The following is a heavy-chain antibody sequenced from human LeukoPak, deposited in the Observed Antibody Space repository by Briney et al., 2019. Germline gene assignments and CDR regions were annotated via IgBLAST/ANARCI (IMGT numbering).Heavy chain of an antibody. J-gene: IGHJ4*02. CDR2: INPNSGAT. CDR1: GYTFSDYY. V-gene: IGHV1-2*02. D-gene: IGHD3-3*01. Sequence: GASVKVSCTPSGYTFSDYYMHWVRQAPGQGLEWMGWINPNSGATNYAQKFQGRVTMTRDTSISTAYMELSRLRSDDAAVYYFARALNGYGHYEVVYWGQGTQVTVSS. CDR3: ARALNGYGHYEVVY.